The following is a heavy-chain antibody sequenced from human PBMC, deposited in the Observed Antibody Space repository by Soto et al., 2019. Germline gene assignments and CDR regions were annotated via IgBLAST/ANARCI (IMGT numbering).Heavy chain of an antibody. V-gene: IGHV3-23*01. Sequence: EVEVLESGGDLVQPVGSLRLSCTASGFTFRDYAMTWVRQAPGQGLEYVSSITNRGDHTYYADSVKGRFTISRDNSKNTLYLQMNSLRVEDTAIYYCARHVVDRGVHSWGQGTLVTVSS. D-gene: IGHD2-8*01. CDR3: ARHVVDRGVHS. CDR1: GFTFRDYA. CDR2: ITNRGDHT. J-gene: IGHJ5*02.